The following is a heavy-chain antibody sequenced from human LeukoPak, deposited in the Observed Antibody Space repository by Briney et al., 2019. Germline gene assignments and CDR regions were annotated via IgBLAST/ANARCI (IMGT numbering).Heavy chain of an antibody. D-gene: IGHD2-8*01. J-gene: IGHJ4*02. Sequence: GASVKVSCKASGYTFTSYDIIWLRQATGQELEWMGWMNPNNGNTGYVQKLQGRLTMTRDTSISTAYMELSSLRSEDTAVYYCARDLVDNACDFWGQGTLVTVSS. CDR1: GYTFTSYD. V-gene: IGHV1-8*02. CDR2: MNPNNGNT. CDR3: ARDLVDNACDF.